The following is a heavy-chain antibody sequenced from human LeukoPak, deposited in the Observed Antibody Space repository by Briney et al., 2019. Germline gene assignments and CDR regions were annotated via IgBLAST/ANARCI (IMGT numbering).Heavy chain of an antibody. D-gene: IGHD3-3*01. V-gene: IGHV4-38-2*01. CDR3: ARLTASYYDFWSGSIPDY. CDR2: IYHSGST. Sequence: RASDTLSLTCAVSGYSISSGYYWGWIRQPPGKGLEWIGSIYHSGSTYYNPSLKSRVTISVDTSKNQFSLKLSSVTAADTAVYYCARLTASYYDFWSGSIPDYWGQGTLVTVSS. CDR1: GYSISSGYY. J-gene: IGHJ4*02.